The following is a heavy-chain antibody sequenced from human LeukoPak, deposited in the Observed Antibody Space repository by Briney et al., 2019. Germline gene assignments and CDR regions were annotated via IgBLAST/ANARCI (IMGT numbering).Heavy chain of an antibody. V-gene: IGHV5-51*01. CDR2: IYPGDSDT. CDR1: GYSFTSYW. J-gene: IGHJ4*02. Sequence: GESLKISCKGSGYSFTSYWIGWVRQMPGKGLEWMGIIYPGDSDTRYSPSFQGQVTISADKSISTAYLQWSSLKASDTAMYYCARPVAGRIGTLARFDYWGQGTLVTVSS. D-gene: IGHD1-26*01. CDR3: ARPVAGRIGTLARFDY.